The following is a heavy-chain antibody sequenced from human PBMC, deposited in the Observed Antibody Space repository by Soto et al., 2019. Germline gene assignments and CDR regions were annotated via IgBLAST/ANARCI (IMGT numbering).Heavy chain of an antibody. CDR3: TRRGDAYKNGH. Sequence: SETLSLTCAVYGGSFSGYYWSWIRQPPGKGLEWIGEINHSGSTNYNPSLKSRVTMSVDTSKNQFSLKLTSVNAADTAVYYCTRRGDAYKNGHWGQGTLVTVSS. D-gene: IGHD1-1*01. J-gene: IGHJ4*02. V-gene: IGHV4-34*01. CDR1: GGSFSGYY. CDR2: INHSGST.